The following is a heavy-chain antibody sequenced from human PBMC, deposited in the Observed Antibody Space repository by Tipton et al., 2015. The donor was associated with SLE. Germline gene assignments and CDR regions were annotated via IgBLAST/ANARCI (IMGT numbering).Heavy chain of an antibody. CDR2: FCYSGST. V-gene: IGHV4-39*07. Sequence: TLSLTCSVSGVSISSTAYCWGWIRQPPGKGLEWIGSFCYSGSTYYNASLKSRVTIVVGTSKMHFSLRLSSVTAADTAVYFCARVEREYSGYGHFDYWGQGTLVTVSS. D-gene: IGHD5-12*01. J-gene: IGHJ4*02. CDR1: GVSISSTAYC. CDR3: ARVEREYSGYGHFDY.